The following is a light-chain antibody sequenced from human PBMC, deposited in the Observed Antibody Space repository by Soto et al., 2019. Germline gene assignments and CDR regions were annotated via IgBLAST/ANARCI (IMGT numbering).Light chain of an antibody. J-gene: IGLJ3*02. Sequence: QSVLTQTASVSASPGQSITISCTGIISDVGSFDFVSWYQQHPGKTPKLIIFEGNKRPSGGSNRFSGSQSGNTASLTISGLQTEDEADYHCCSFAGSIAWVFCGGTKLTVL. CDR3: CSFAGSIAWV. CDR1: ISDVGSFDF. V-gene: IGLV2-23*01. CDR2: EGN.